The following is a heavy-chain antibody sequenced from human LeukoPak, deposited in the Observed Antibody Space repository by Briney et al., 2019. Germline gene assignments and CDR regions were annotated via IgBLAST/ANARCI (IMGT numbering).Heavy chain of an antibody. CDR2: IYTSGST. CDR3: AREEVDDFWSGSSDFDL. CDR1: GGSISSGSYY. Sequence: PSQTLSLTCTVSGGSISSGSYYWSWIRQPAGKGLEWIGRIYTSGSTNYNPSLKSRVTISVDTSKNQFSLKLSSVTAADTAVYYCAREEVDDFWSGSSDFDLWGRGTLVTVSS. J-gene: IGHJ2*01. V-gene: IGHV4-61*02. D-gene: IGHD3-3*01.